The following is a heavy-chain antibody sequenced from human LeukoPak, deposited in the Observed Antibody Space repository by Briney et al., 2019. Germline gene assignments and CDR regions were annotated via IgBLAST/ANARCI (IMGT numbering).Heavy chain of an antibody. V-gene: IGHV3-7*01. Sequence: PGGSLRLSCAAPGFTFSSYWMSWVRQAPGKGLEWAANIKEDGTHKYYVGSVRGRFTISRDNAKNSLYLQMNSLRAEDTAIYYCAREARGTRAAFDVWGQGTMVTVFS. CDR3: AREARGTRAAFDV. J-gene: IGHJ3*01. CDR1: GFTFSSYW. D-gene: IGHD2-8*01. CDR2: IKEDGTHK.